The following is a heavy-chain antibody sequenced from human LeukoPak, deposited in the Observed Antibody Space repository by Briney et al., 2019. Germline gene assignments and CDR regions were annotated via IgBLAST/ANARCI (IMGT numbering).Heavy chain of an antibody. J-gene: IGHJ3*02. Sequence: TSETLSLTCTVSDGSITNYDWSWVRQPPGKGPEFIGYIHYSGTANYNPSLRSRVTISIDTSKKHFFPKLKSVTAADTAVYYCARDSPTYYDTKGAFDIWGQGTMVTVSS. CDR2: IHYSGTA. V-gene: IGHV4-59*01. D-gene: IGHD3-22*01. CDR1: DGSITNYD. CDR3: ARDSPTYYDTKGAFDI.